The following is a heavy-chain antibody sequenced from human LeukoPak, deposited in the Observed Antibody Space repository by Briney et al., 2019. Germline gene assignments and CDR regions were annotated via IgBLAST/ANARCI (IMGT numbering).Heavy chain of an antibody. J-gene: IGHJ5*02. CDR3: ARGNNLLDP. V-gene: IGHV4-39*07. Sequence: SETLSLTCTVSGGSISSSTYYWDWIRQPPGKGLEWIGNFYDSGSTWYNPSLKNRVTLSIDTFKNQFSLKLSSVTAADTAVYYCARGNNLLDPWGQGTLVTVSS. CDR1: GGSISSSTYY. D-gene: IGHD1/OR15-1a*01. CDR2: FYDSGST.